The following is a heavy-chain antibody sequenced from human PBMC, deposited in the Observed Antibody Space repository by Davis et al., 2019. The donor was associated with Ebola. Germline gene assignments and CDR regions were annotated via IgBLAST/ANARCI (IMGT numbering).Heavy chain of an antibody. CDR3: ARDRAVNWFDP. CDR1: GGTFSSYA. J-gene: IGHJ5*02. V-gene: IGHV1-18*01. CDR2: ISAYNGNT. D-gene: IGHD3-10*01. Sequence: AASVKVSCKASGGTFSSYAISWVRQAPGQGLEWMGWISAYNGNTNYAQKLQGRVTMTTDTSTSTAYMELRSLRSDDTAVYYCARDRAVNWFDPWGQGTLVTVSS.